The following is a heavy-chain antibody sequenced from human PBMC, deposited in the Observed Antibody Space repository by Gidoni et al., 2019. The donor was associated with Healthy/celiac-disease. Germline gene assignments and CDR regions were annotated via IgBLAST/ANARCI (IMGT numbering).Heavy chain of an antibody. D-gene: IGHD5-18*01. CDR1: GFNYSSYE. V-gene: IGHV3-48*03. CDR2: ISSSGSTI. CDR3: ARVLWIQLWSYFDY. Sequence: EVQLGESGGGRVQPGGSRRLSCAASGFNYSSYEMNGVRQAPGKGLEWVSYISSSGSTIYYADSVKGRFTISSDNAKNSLYLQMDSLGAEDAAVYYCARVLWIQLWSYFDYWGQGTLVTVSS. J-gene: IGHJ4*02.